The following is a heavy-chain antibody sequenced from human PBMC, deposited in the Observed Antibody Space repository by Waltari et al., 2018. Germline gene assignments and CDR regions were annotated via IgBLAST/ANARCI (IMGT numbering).Heavy chain of an antibody. CDR2: MYYSGTT. CDR3: ARHWKRNGYRFDP. V-gene: IGHV4-39*01. D-gene: IGHD5-12*01. CDR1: GGSISRSSYY. Sequence: QLQLQESGPGLMKPSETLSLTCTVSGGSISRSSYYWGWIRQSPGKGLEWIASMYYSGTTYYNPTLESRVTISGDTSKNQFSLRRSSVTAADTAVYYCARHWKRNGYRFDPWGQGTLVTVSS. J-gene: IGHJ5*02.